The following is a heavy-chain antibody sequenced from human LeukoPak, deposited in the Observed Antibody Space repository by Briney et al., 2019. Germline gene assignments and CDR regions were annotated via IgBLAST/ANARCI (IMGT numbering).Heavy chain of an antibody. CDR2: LKSDGSST. CDR1: GFTVSSNY. V-gene: IGHV3-74*01. CDR3: AGTKYIGSAIDY. D-gene: IGHD1-26*01. J-gene: IGHJ4*02. Sequence: GGSLRLSCAASGFTVSSNYMNWVRQAPGKGLMWVSRLKSDGSSTGYADSVKGRFTISRDNAKNTLYLQMNSLRVEDTAVYYCAGTKYIGSAIDYWGQGTLVTVSS.